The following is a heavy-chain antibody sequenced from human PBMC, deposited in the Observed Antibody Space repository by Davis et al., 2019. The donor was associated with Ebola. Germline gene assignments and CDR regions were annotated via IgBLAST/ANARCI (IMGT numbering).Heavy chain of an antibody. V-gene: IGHV3-11*01. CDR3: AGATYYYYGMDV. CDR1: GFTFSDYY. Sequence: GESLKISCAASGFTFSDYYMSWIRQAPGKGLEWVSYISSSGSTIYYADSVKGRFTISRDNAKNSLYLQMNSLRAEDTAVYYCAGATYYYYGMDVWGQGTTVTVSS. J-gene: IGHJ6*02. D-gene: IGHD1-26*01. CDR2: ISSSGSTI.